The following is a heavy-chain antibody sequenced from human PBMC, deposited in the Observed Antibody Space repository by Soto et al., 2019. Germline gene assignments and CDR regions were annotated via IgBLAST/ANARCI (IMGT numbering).Heavy chain of an antibody. D-gene: IGHD3-22*01. CDR1: GGSISSGGYS. Sequence: PSETLSLTCAVSGGSISSGGYSWSWIRQPPGKGLEWIGYIYQSGSTYYNPSLKSRVTISVDWSKNQFALGLSSVTAADTAVYYCARESRSSRYDSSGYSQFWFFDLWGRGTLVTVSS. CDR2: IYQSGST. CDR3: ARESRSSRYDSSGYSQFWFFDL. V-gene: IGHV4-30-2*01. J-gene: IGHJ2*01.